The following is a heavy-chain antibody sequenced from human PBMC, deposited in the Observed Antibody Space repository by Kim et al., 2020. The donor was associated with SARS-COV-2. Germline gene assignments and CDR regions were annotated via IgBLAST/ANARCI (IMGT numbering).Heavy chain of an antibody. D-gene: IGHD3-3*01. CDR1: GGSFSGYY. J-gene: IGHJ3*02. Sequence: SETLSLTCAVYGGSFSGYYWSWIRQPPGKGLEWIGEINHSGSTNYNPSLKSRVTISVDTSKNQFSLKLSSVTAADTAVYYCARGQKGLLRFLEWLPCAFDIWGQGTMVTVSS. CDR3: ARGQKGLLRFLEWLPCAFDI. V-gene: IGHV4-34*01. CDR2: INHSGST.